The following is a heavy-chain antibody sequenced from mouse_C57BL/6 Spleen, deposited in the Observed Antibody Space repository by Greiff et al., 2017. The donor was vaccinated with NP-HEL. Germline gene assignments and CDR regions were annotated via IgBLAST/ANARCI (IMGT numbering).Heavy chain of an antibody. J-gene: IGHJ2*01. CDR2: ISSGRSTI. CDR3: ARIYSLFDY. D-gene: IGHD2-1*01. V-gene: IGHV5-17*01. CDR1: GFTFSDYG. Sequence: EVKLMESGGGLVKPGGSLKLSCAASGFTFSDYGMHWVRQAPEKGLEWVAYISSGRSTIYYADTVKGRFTISRDNAKNTLFLQMTSLRSEDTAMYYCARIYSLFDYWGQGTTLTVSS.